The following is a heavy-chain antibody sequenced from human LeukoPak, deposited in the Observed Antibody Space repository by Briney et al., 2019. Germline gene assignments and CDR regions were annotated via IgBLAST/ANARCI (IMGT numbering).Heavy chain of an antibody. Sequence: GGSLRLSCAASGFTFSTYGMNWVRQAPGKGREWVTSIRYEGSNKYYANSVKGRFTISRDNSKNTLYLQMNSLRAEDTAVYYCAKGDHYDTTGYDAFDIWGQGTMVTVSS. CDR3: AKGDHYDTTGYDAFDI. J-gene: IGHJ3*02. V-gene: IGHV3-30*02. CDR2: IRYEGSNK. CDR1: GFTFSTYG. D-gene: IGHD3-22*01.